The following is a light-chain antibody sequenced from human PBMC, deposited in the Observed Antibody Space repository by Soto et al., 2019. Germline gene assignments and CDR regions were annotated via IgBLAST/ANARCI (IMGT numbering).Light chain of an antibody. V-gene: IGLV2-14*01. CDR3: SSCTSSNTHVV. J-gene: IGLJ2*01. Sequence: QAVVTQPASVSGSPGQSITISCTGTSSDIGGCNYVSWYQQHPGKAPKLIIYDVTNRPSGVSNRFSGSKSANTASLTISGLQTEDEADYYCSSCTSSNTHVVFGGGTQLTVL. CDR2: DVT. CDR1: SSDIGGCNY.